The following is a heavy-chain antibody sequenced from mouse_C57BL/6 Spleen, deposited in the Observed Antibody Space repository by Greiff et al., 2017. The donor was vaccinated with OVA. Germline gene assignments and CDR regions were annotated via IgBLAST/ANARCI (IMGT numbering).Heavy chain of an antibody. Sequence: QVQLQQPGAELVMPGASVKLSCKASGYTFTSYWMHWVKQRPGQGLEWIGEIDPSASYTNYNQKFKGKSTLTVDKSSSTAYMQLSSLTSEDSAVYYCARRGDYSNFFDYWGQGTTLTVSS. J-gene: IGHJ2*01. D-gene: IGHD2-5*01. CDR3: ARRGDYSNFFDY. CDR1: GYTFTSYW. V-gene: IGHV1-69*01. CDR2: IDPSASYT.